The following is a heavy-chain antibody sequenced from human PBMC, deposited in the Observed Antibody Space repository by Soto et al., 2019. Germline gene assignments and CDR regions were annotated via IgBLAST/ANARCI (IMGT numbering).Heavy chain of an antibody. V-gene: IGHV3-48*02. J-gene: IGHJ4*01. CDR1: GFTFSSHA. D-gene: IGHD3-16*01. CDR3: ARDARNADYDY. CDR2: IHGTRSII. Sequence: EVQLVESGGGLVQPGGSLKLSCAVSGFTFSSHAMNWVRQAPGKGLEWVAYIHGTRSIIYYADSVKGRFTISRDNAKNSLYLQMDSLRDEDTALYYCARDARNADYDYWGHGTLVTGSS.